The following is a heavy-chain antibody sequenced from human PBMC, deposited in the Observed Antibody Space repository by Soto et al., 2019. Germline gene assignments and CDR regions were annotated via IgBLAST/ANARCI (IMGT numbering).Heavy chain of an antibody. CDR2: IIPIFGTA. Sequence: ASVKVSCKASGGTFSSYAISWVRQAPGQGLEWMGGIIPIFGTANYAQKFQGRVTITADESTSTAYMELSSLRSEDTAVYYCASNNIVVVVAATYYYGMDVWGQGTTVTVSS. D-gene: IGHD2-15*01. J-gene: IGHJ6*02. CDR1: GGTFSSYA. CDR3: ASNNIVVVVAATYYYGMDV. V-gene: IGHV1-69*13.